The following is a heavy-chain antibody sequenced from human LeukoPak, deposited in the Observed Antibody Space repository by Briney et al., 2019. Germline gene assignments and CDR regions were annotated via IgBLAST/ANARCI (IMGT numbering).Heavy chain of an antibody. V-gene: IGHV3-7*01. CDR2: IKQDGSEK. CDR1: GFTFSSYW. J-gene: IGHJ4*02. Sequence: GGSLRLSCAASGFTFSSYWMSWVRQAPGKGLEWVANIKQDGSEKYYVDSVKGRFTISRDNAKNSLYLQMNSLRAEDTAVYYCARDPGRGGKAVMDYWGQGTLVTVSS. CDR3: ARDPGRGGKAVMDY. D-gene: IGHD3-16*01.